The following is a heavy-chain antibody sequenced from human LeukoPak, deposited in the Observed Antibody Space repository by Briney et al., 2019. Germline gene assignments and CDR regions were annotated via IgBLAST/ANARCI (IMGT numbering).Heavy chain of an antibody. CDR3: ATDPRWEPQFDY. CDR1: GYTLTELS. D-gene: IGHD1-26*01. J-gene: IGHJ4*02. Sequence: GASVKVSCKVSGYTLTELSMHWVRQAPGKGLEWMGGFDPEDGETIYAQKFQGRVTMTEDTSTDTAYMELSSLRSEDTAVYYCATDPRWEPQFDYWGQGTLVTVSS. CDR2: FDPEDGET. V-gene: IGHV1-24*01.